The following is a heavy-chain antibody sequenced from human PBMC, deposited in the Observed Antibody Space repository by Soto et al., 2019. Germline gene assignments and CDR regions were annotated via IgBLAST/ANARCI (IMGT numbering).Heavy chain of an antibody. D-gene: IGHD3-16*02. CDR3: ASAYVWGSYRIDY. CDR1: GGSVSSGSYY. V-gene: IGHV4-61*01. CDR2: IYYSGST. Sequence: QVQLQESGPGLVKPSETLSLTCTVSGGSVSSGSYYWSWIRQPPGKGLEWIGYIYYSGSTNYNPSLVCRVTISVDKSKNRFSLKLSSVTAADTAVYYCASAYVWGSYRIDYWVQGTLVTVSS. J-gene: IGHJ4*02.